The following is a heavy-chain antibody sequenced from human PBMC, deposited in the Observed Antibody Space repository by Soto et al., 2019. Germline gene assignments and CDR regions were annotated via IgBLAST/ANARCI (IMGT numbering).Heavy chain of an antibody. CDR2: ISYDGSNK. D-gene: IGHD3-3*01. J-gene: IGHJ4*02. Sequence: GGSLRLSCAASGFTFRSYGMHWVRQAPGKGLEWVAVISYDGSNKYYADSVKGRFTISRDNSKNTLYLQMNSLRAEDTAVYYCAKDNTGITIFGVVITESRMDYWGQGTLVTVSS. CDR3: AKDNTGITIFGVVITESRMDY. V-gene: IGHV3-30*18. CDR1: GFTFRSYG.